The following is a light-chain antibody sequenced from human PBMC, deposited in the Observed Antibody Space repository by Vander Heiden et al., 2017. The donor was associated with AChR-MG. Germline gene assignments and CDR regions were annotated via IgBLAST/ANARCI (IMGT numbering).Light chain of an antibody. Sequence: DIQMTQSPSSLSASVGDRITISSRANQSIADSLNWYQQKPGKAPQLLMFGAYSLQSGVPSRISGSGSGTNFALTISGLHPEDFATYYCQQTFITPFTFGPGT. V-gene: IGKV1-39*01. CDR3: QQTFITPFT. J-gene: IGKJ3*01. CDR2: GAY. CDR1: QSIADS.